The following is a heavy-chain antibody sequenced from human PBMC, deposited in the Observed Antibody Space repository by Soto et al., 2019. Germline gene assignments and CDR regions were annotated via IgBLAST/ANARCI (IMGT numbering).Heavy chain of an antibody. CDR2: IYRGGIT. J-gene: IGHJ5*02. CDR1: GYSISSGLY. Sequence: SETLSLTCAVSGYSISSGLYWGWIRQPPGKGLEWIGTIYRGGITYYNPSLKSRVTISIDTSKNHFSLRLSSVTATDTAVYFCAIGNPDWFDPWGQGTLVTVS. CDR3: AIGNPDWFDP. D-gene: IGHD1-1*01. V-gene: IGHV4-38-2*01.